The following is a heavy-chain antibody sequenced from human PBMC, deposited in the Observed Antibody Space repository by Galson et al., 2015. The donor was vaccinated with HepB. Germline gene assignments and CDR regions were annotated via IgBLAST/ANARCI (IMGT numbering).Heavy chain of an antibody. Sequence: SLRLSCAASGFTFSSYSMNWVRQAPGKGLEWVSSISSSSSYIYYADSVKGRFTISRDNAKNSLYLQMNSLRAEDTAVYYCARDGVTMVPHSMDVWGQGTTVTVSS. V-gene: IGHV3-21*01. J-gene: IGHJ6*02. CDR1: GFTFSSYS. CDR3: ARDGVTMVPHSMDV. CDR2: ISSSSSYI. D-gene: IGHD3-10*01.